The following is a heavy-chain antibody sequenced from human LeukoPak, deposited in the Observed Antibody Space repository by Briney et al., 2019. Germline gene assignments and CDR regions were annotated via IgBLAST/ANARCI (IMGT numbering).Heavy chain of an antibody. J-gene: IGHJ4*02. CDR2: INPSADAT. CDR3: VREDQVVSAGLFDY. CDR1: GYSFISYY. D-gene: IGHD2-2*01. V-gene: IGHV1-46*01. Sequence: GASVKVSCKASGYSFISYYVHLVRQAPGQGLEWMGVINPSADATTYAQRFQGRVTMTRDMSTSTVYMELSSLRFEDTAVYYCVREDQVVSAGLFDYWGQGTLVTVSS.